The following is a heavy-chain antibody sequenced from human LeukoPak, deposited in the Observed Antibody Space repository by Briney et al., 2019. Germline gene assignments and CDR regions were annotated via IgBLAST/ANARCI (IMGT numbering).Heavy chain of an antibody. CDR2: INTSGST. D-gene: IGHD3-10*01. Sequence: SQTLSLTCTVSGGSISSGSYYWSWIRQPAGKGLEWIGRINTSGSTNYHPSLKSRVTISVDTSKNQFSLKLTSVTAADTAVYYCVSAKFLVRGVSWFDPWGQGTLVTVSS. J-gene: IGHJ5*02. V-gene: IGHV4-61*02. CDR1: GGSISSGSYY. CDR3: VSAKFLVRGVSWFDP.